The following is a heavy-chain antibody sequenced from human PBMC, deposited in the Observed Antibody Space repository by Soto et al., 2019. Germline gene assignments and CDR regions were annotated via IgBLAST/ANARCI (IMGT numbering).Heavy chain of an antibody. CDR2: MYSGGTT. Sequence: GGSLRLSCAASGFTFSSYGMNWVRQAPGKGLEWVSVMYSGGTTYYPDPLKGRCTISRDNSKNMLYLQVDNLRADDTAVYYCARDGRDGFPLDYWGQGTLVTVSS. CDR1: GFTFSSYG. J-gene: IGHJ4*02. V-gene: IGHV3-53*01. CDR3: ARDGRDGFPLDY. D-gene: IGHD1-1*01.